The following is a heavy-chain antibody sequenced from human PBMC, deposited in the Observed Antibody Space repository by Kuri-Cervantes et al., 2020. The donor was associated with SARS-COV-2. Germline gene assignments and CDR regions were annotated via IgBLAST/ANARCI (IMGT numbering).Heavy chain of an antibody. V-gene: IGHV3-53*01. D-gene: IGHD3-3*01. J-gene: IGHJ6*04. CDR3: ARGKIGGTICLDV. CDR1: GFSVSGKF. Sequence: GESLKISCAASGFSVSGKFISWLRQAPGKGLEWVSIVYLDGRTDYADSVKGRFTISRDNSKNTVYLQLNSLRVEDTAVYYCARGKIGGTICLDVWGKGTTVTVSS. CDR2: VYLDGRT.